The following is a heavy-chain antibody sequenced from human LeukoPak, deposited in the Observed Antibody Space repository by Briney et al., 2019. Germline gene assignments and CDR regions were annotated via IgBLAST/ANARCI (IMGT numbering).Heavy chain of an antibody. J-gene: IGHJ5*02. Sequence: GESLKISCAASGFTFSSYWMHWVRQAPGKGLVWVSRINPDGSTTTYADSVKGRFTISRDNAKNTVYLQMNSLRAEDTAVYYCARVLSGSWDWFDPWGQGTLVTVSS. V-gene: IGHV3-74*01. CDR2: INPDGSTT. D-gene: IGHD3-22*01. CDR1: GFTFSSYW. CDR3: ARVLSGSWDWFDP.